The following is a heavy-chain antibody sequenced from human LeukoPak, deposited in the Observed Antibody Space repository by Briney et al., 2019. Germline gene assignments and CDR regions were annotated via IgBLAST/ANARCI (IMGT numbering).Heavy chain of an antibody. CDR3: ARSSLAVYFDY. D-gene: IGHD6-19*01. V-gene: IGHV4-34*01. J-gene: IGHJ4*02. Sequence: SETLSLTCAVYGGSFRGYYWSWIRQPPGKGLEWIGEINHSGSTNYNPSLKSRVTISVDTSKNQFSLYLSSVTAADTAMYFCARSSLAVYFDYWGQGTLVTASS. CDR1: GGSFRGYY. CDR2: INHSGST.